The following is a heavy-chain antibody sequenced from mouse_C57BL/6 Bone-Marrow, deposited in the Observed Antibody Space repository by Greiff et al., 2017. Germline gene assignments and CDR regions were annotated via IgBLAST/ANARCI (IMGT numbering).Heavy chain of an antibody. CDR3: SREGLGRYYFDY. Sequence: VQLQQSGAELARPGASVKLSCKASGYTFTSYGISWVKQRPGQGLEWIGEIYPSSGNTYYNEKFKGKATLTADKSSSTAYLESRSLTSEDTAVYFCSREGLGRYYFDYWGQGTTLTVSS. CDR2: IYPSSGNT. J-gene: IGHJ2*01. V-gene: IGHV1-81*01. CDR1: GYTFTSYG. D-gene: IGHD4-1*01.